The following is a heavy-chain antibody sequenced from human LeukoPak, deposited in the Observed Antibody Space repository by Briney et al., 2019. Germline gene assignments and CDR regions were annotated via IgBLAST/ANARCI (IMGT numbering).Heavy chain of an antibody. CDR3: ARDHYDYVWGSPFTVNWFDP. D-gene: IGHD3-16*01. J-gene: IGHJ5*02. CDR2: ISSSGATI. Sequence: GGSLRLSCAASGFTFSSYSMNWVRQAPGKGLEWVSYISSSGATIYYADSVKGRFTISRDNARNSLYLQMNTLRAEDTAVYYCARDHYDYVWGSPFTVNWFDPWGQGTLVTVSS. CDR1: GFTFSSYS. V-gene: IGHV3-48*04.